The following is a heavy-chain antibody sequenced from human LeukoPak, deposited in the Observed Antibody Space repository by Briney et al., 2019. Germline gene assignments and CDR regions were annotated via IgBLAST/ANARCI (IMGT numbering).Heavy chain of an antibody. CDR2: ISFDGNDK. CDR3: ARGDGYGDY. J-gene: IGHJ4*02. V-gene: IGHV3-30*03. Sequence: PGGSLRLSCAASGFTFDTHAMHWVRQAPGKGLEWVAVISFDGNDKYSSDSVKGRFTISRDNSKSTLYLQMNSLRVEDSAVYYCARGDGYGDYWGQGTLVTVSS. CDR1: GFTFDTHA. D-gene: IGHD5-24*01.